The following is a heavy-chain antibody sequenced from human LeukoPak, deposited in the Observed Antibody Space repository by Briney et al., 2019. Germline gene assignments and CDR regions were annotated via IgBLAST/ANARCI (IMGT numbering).Heavy chain of an antibody. D-gene: IGHD2-2*01. V-gene: IGHV1-3*01. J-gene: IGHJ3*02. CDR1: GYTFTNSA. Sequence: ASVKVSCKASGYTFTNSAMHWVRQAPGQRLEWMGWINAGNGNTRYSQKFQGRVTITRDTSASTAYMELSSLRSQDTAGYCCARDGGYCSSTSCYAAFDIWGQGTMVTVSS. CDR2: INAGNGNT. CDR3: ARDGGYCSSTSCYAAFDI.